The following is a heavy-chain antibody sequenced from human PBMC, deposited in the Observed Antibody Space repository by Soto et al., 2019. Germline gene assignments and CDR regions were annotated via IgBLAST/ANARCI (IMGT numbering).Heavy chain of an antibody. CDR3: VHRGDYHGRSGLYHPHFEY. Sequence: SVPTLVNPTQTLTLTCTFSGFSLRDSTVSVGWVRQPPGRALEWLALIYWDDDTRFTPSLQNRLTVTKDTPKNQVVLTMTNVDPEDTGTYFRVHRGDYHGRSGLYHPHFEYCGPGPLVTVSS. D-gene: IGHD3-22*01. J-gene: IGHJ4*02. CDR1: GFSLRDSTVS. V-gene: IGHV2-5*02. CDR2: IYWDDDT.